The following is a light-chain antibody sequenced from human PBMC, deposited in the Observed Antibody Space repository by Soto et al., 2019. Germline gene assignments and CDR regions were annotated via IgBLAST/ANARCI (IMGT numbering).Light chain of an antibody. V-gene: IGKV3-15*01. CDR2: GAS. CDR1: QSVSSN. J-gene: IGKJ4*01. CDR3: QQYNNWPLL. Sequence: EIVMTQSPATLSVSPGERATLSCRASQSVSSNLAWYQQKPGQAPRLLICGASTRATGIPARFSGSGSGTEFTLTISSLQSEDFAVYYCQQYNNWPLLFGGGTKVEIK.